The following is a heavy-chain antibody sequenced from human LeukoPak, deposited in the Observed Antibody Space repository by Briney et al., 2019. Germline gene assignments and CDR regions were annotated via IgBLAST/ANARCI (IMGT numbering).Heavy chain of an antibody. CDR2: INPNSGGT. J-gene: IGHJ6*02. V-gene: IGHV1-2*02. Sequence: ASVKVSCKASGYTFTGYYMHWVRQAPGQGLEWMGWINPNSGGTNYAQKFQGRVTMIRDTSISTAYMELSRLRSDDTAVYYCARAQEISDYYYYYGMDVWGQGTTVTVSS. D-gene: IGHD2/OR15-2a*01. CDR3: ARAQEISDYYYYYGMDV. CDR1: GYTFTGYY.